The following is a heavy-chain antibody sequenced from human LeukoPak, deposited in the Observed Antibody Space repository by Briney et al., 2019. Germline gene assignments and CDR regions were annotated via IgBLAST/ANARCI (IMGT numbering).Heavy chain of an antibody. CDR1: GFTFSSYA. V-gene: IGHV3-23*01. Sequence: GGSLRLSCAASGFTFSSYAMSWVRQAPGKGLEWVSGISGSGGSTYYADSVKGRFTISRDNSKNTLYVQMNSLRAEDTAVYYCAKSSGYCSSTSCYPPDYWGQGTLVTVS. D-gene: IGHD2-2*01. CDR3: AKSSGYCSSTSCYPPDY. J-gene: IGHJ4*02. CDR2: ISGSGGST.